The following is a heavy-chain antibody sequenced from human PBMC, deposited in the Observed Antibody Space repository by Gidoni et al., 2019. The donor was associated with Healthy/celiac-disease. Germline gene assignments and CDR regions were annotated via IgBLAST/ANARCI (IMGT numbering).Heavy chain of an antibody. CDR1: GFPFSSYA. CDR3: ANTTTGSYYFDY. CDR2: ISGSGGST. Sequence: EVQLLESGGGLVQPGGSLRISCAASGFPFSSYAMSWVRQAPGKGLEWVSAISGSGGSTYYADSVKGRFTISRDNSKNTLYLQMNSLRAEDTAVYYCANTTTGSYYFDYWGQGTLVTVSS. J-gene: IGHJ4*02. V-gene: IGHV3-23*01. D-gene: IGHD1-26*01.